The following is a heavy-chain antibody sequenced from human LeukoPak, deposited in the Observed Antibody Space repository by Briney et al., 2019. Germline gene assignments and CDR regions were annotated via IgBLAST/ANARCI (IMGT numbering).Heavy chain of an antibody. V-gene: IGHV3-23*01. CDR3: ARDGEDGYNYWFDY. D-gene: IGHD5-24*01. CDR2: ISGSGGST. J-gene: IGHJ4*02. Sequence: GGSLRLSCAASGFTFSSYAMSWVRQAPGKGLEWVSAISGSGGSTYYADSVKGRFTISRDNAKNSLYLQMNSLRAEDTAVYYCARDGEDGYNYWFDYWGQGTLATVSS. CDR1: GFTFSSYA.